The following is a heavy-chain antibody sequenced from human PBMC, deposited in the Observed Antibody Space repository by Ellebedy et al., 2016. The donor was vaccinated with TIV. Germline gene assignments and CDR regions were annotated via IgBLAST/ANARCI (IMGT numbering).Heavy chain of an antibody. J-gene: IGHJ4*02. CDR1: RYTFTGYY. D-gene: IGHD3-10*01. V-gene: IGHV1-2*02. CDR2: INPNSGGP. CDR3: ARVRGVMVIDY. Sequence: ASVKVSCKASRYTFTGYYLHWVRQAPGPGLAWVGWINPNSGGPNFAQKFQGRVTITRDTSISTAYMDLSRLRSDDTAVYYCARVRGVMVIDYWGQGTLVTVSS.